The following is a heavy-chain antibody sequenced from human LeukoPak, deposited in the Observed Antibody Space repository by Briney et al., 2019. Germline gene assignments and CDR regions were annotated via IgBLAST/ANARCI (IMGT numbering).Heavy chain of an antibody. V-gene: IGHV3-9*01. CDR3: AKGTPGYSSSWYEDPFQH. Sequence: GGSLRLSCAASGFTFDDYAMHWVRQAPGKGLEWVSGISWNSGSIGYADSVKGRFTISRDNAKNSLYLQMNSLRAEDTALYYCAKGTPGYSSSWYEDPFQHWGQGTLVTVSS. J-gene: IGHJ1*01. D-gene: IGHD6-13*01. CDR1: GFTFDDYA. CDR2: ISWNSGSI.